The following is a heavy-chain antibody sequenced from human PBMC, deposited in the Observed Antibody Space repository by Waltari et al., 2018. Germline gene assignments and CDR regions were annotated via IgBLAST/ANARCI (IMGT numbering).Heavy chain of an antibody. D-gene: IGHD3-22*01. J-gene: IGHJ3*02. Sequence: QVQLQESGPGLVKPSETLSLTCAVSGFSISRGYYWGWVRQPPGKGREWIGGIYESGSTHPNPSLKSRVTISIDTSKNQFSLKLTSVTAADTAMYYCARGPVFKYYYHAFDIWGQGTMVTVSS. CDR1: GFSISRGYY. CDR3: ARGPVFKYYYHAFDI. CDR2: IYESGST. V-gene: IGHV4-38-2*01.